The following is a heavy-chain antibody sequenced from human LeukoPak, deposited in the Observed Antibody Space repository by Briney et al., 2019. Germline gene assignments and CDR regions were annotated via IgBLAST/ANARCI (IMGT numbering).Heavy chain of an antibody. Sequence: GGSLRLSCAASGFTFDDYAMHWVRQAPGKGLEWVSGISWNSGSIGYADSVKGRFTISRDNAKNSLYLQMNSLRAEDTAVYYCARDPSSWYYYYMDVWGKGTTVTVSS. CDR1: GFTFDDYA. J-gene: IGHJ6*03. D-gene: IGHD6-13*01. CDR3: ARDPSSWYYYYMDV. V-gene: IGHV3-9*01. CDR2: ISWNSGSI.